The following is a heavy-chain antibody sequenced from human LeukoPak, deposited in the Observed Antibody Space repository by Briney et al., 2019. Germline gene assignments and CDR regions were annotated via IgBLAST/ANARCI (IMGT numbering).Heavy chain of an antibody. J-gene: IGHJ4*02. D-gene: IGHD6-13*01. V-gene: IGHV3-21*01. CDR2: ISSSSSHI. Sequence: GGSLRLSCAASGFTFSTYSMNWVRQAPGKGLEWVSSISSSSSHIYYADSVKGRFTMSRDNAKNSLYLQMNSLRADDTAVYYCARVLEAASFDYWGQGSPVTVSS. CDR1: GFTFSTYS. CDR3: ARVLEAASFDY.